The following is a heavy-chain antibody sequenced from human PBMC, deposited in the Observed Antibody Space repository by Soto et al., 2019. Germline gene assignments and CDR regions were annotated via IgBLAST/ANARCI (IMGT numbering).Heavy chain of an antibody. CDR1: GGSVSSGNYY. CDR3: ARDSGAYQPFDS. Sequence: QVQLQESGPGLVKPSETLSLTCTVSGGSVSSGNYYWSWIRQPPGKGLEWIGNIYYDGSTYYSPSLKSRVTMSADTSKNQCSLKMNSLTAADTAVYYCARDSGAYQPFDSRGQGTLVTVSS. CDR2: IYYDGST. J-gene: IGHJ4*02. V-gene: IGHV4-61*01. D-gene: IGHD1-26*01.